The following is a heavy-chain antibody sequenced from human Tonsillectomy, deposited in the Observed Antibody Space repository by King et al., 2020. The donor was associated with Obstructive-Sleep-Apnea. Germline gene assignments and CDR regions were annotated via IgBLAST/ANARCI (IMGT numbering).Heavy chain of an antibody. J-gene: IGHJ1*01. Sequence: VQLVESGGGLVKPGGSLRLSCAASGFTFSSYSMNWVRQAPGKGLEWVSSISSSSSYIYYADSVKGRFTISRDNAKNSLYLQMNSLRAEDTAGYYCARGGSSSWYGYFQHWGQGTLVTVSS. D-gene: IGHD6-13*01. V-gene: IGHV3-21*01. CDR3: ARGGSSSWYGYFQH. CDR1: GFTFSSYS. CDR2: ISSSSSYI.